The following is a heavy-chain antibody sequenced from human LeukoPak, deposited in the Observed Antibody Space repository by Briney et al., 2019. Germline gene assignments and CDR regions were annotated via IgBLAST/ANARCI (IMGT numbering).Heavy chain of an antibody. CDR3: ARQTSYFFYYGMDV. Sequence: SETLSLTCTVSGGSISSSSYYWSCIRQPPGKGLECIGYIYYSGSTYYNPSLKSRVTISVDTSKDQFSLKLSSVTAADTAVYYCARQTSYFFYYGMDVWGQGTTVTVSS. J-gene: IGHJ6*02. V-gene: IGHV4-30-4*01. CDR2: IYYSGST. CDR1: GGSISSSSYY.